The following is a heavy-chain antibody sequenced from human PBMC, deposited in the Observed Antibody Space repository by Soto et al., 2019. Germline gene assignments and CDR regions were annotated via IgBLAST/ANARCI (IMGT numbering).Heavy chain of an antibody. V-gene: IGHV3-30*03. Sequence: QVQLVASGGDVVQPGRSLRLSCVASGLTFRTYGMHWVRQAPGKGLVWVATIPSDGTDTFYSDSVKGRFIIPRDNSKSTLFMHLSSLSPENTGVYRCVRAIPGGAPLGGAEFDFWGRGTLVTVSS. CDR2: IPSDGTDT. D-gene: IGHD2-8*02. J-gene: IGHJ4*02. CDR3: VRAIPGGAPLGGAEFDF. CDR1: GLTFRTYG.